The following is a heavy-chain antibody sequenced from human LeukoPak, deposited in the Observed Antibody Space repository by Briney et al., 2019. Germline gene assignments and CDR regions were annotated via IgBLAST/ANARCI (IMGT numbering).Heavy chain of an antibody. D-gene: IGHD5-18*01. CDR3: ARGRGTAMAKNWYFDL. CDR1: GGSFSGYY. J-gene: IGHJ2*01. V-gene: IGHV4-34*01. Sequence: SETLSLTCAVYGGSFSGYYWSWIRQPPGKGLEWIGEINHSGSTNYNPSLKSRVTISVDTSKNQFSLKLSSVTAADTAVYYCARGRGTAMAKNWYFDLWGRGTLVTVSS. CDR2: INHSGST.